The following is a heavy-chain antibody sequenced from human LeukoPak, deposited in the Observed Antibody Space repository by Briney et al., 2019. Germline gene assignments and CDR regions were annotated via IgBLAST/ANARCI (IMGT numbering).Heavy chain of an antibody. D-gene: IGHD3-3*01. CDR2: ISSSGSTI. Sequence: PGGSLRLSCAASGFTFSDYYMSWIRQAPGKGLEWVSYISSSGSTIYYADSVKGRFTISRDNAKNSLYLQMNSLRAEDTAVYYCARDAFTIFGVVITTQRFDYLGQGTLVTVSS. V-gene: IGHV3-11*01. CDR3: ARDAFTIFGVVITTQRFDY. J-gene: IGHJ4*02. CDR1: GFTFSDYY.